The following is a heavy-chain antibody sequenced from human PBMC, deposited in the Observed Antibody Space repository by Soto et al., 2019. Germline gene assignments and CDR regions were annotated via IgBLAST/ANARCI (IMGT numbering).Heavy chain of an antibody. Sequence: QVQLVQSGAEVKKPGASVKVSCKASGYTFTSYAMHWVRQAPGQRLEWMGWINAGNGNTKYSQTSQGRVTITRDTSASTPYMQLSTLTSEATAVYYCARSIVVVTALDYWGPGTLVTVSS. D-gene: IGHD2-21*02. CDR1: GYTFTSYA. J-gene: IGHJ4*02. CDR3: ARSIVVVTALDY. CDR2: INAGNGNT. V-gene: IGHV1-3*01.